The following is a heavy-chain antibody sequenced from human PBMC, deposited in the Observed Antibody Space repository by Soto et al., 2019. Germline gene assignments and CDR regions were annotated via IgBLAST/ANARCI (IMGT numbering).Heavy chain of an antibody. D-gene: IGHD6-19*01. J-gene: IGHJ4*02. CDR1: GYTFTSYA. Sequence: ASVKVSCKASGYTFTSYAMHWVRQAPGQRLEWMGWINAGNGNTKYSQKFQGRVTITRDTSASTAHMELSSLRSEDTAVYYCARGIRRAVAPFDYWGQGTLVTVSS. CDR3: ARGIRRAVAPFDY. CDR2: INAGNGNT. V-gene: IGHV1-3*01.